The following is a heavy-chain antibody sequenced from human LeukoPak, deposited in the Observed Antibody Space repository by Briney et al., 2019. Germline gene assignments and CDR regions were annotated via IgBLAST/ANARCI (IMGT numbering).Heavy chain of an antibody. D-gene: IGHD1-26*01. CDR2: IHNDDETT. Sequence: GGSLRLSCAASGFSFTVYAMSWVRQAPEKGLGWVSIIHNDDETTYYADSVKGRYTVFRNNSKNTMYTEMNSLRAEETAVYYCAKGKSGTYFNYCFDYWGQGTPVTVSS. CDR3: AKGKSGTYFNYCFDY. CDR1: GFSFTVYA. V-gene: IGHV3-23*01. J-gene: IGHJ4*02.